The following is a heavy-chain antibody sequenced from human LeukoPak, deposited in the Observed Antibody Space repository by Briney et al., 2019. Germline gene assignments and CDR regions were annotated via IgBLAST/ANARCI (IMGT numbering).Heavy chain of an antibody. Sequence: SETLSLTCTVSGGSVSSGSYYWSWIRQPPGKGLEWLGYIYYSGSTNYNPSLKSRVTISVDTSKNQFSLKLSSVTAADTAVYYCARSTVVTLEAFDIWGQGTMVTVSS. V-gene: IGHV4-61*01. D-gene: IGHD4-23*01. CDR3: ARSTVVTLEAFDI. CDR2: IYYSGST. CDR1: GGSVSSGSYY. J-gene: IGHJ3*02.